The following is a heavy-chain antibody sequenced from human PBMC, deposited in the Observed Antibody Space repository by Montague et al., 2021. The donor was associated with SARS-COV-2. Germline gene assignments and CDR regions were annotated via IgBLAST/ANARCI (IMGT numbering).Heavy chain of an antibody. CDR1: GGSISSHY. Sequence: SETLSLTCTVSGGSISSHYWSWIRQPPGKGLEWIGYIYYSGSTNYSPSLKSRVAISVDTSKNQFSLKLSSVTAADTAVYYCARGIFTIPFIPAHYYMDVWGKGTTVTVSS. CDR3: ARGIFTIPFIPAHYYMDV. J-gene: IGHJ6*03. D-gene: IGHD3-3*01. V-gene: IGHV4-59*11. CDR2: IYYSGST.